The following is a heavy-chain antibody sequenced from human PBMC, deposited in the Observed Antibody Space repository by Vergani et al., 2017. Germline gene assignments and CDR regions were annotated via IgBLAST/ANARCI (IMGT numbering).Heavy chain of an antibody. J-gene: IGHJ4*02. D-gene: IGHD6-19*01. Sequence: QVQLVESGGGLVKPGGSLRLSCAASGFTFSSYAMHWVRQAPGKGLEWVAVISYDGSNKYYADSVKGRFTISRDNSKNTLYLQMNSLRAEDTAVYYCARRGRGMGSSGWYDSYFDYWGQGTLVTVSS. V-gene: IGHV3-30-3*01. CDR3: ARRGRGMGSSGWYDSYFDY. CDR1: GFTFSSYA. CDR2: ISYDGSNK.